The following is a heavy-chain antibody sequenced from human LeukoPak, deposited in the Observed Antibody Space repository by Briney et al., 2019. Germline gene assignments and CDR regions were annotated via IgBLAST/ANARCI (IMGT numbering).Heavy chain of an antibody. V-gene: IGHV4-4*07. D-gene: IGHD3-3*01. J-gene: IGHJ4*02. Sequence: ASETLSLTCTVSGGSISSYYWTWIRQPAGKGLEWIGRIYTSGSTNYNPSLKSRVTVSVDTSKNQFSLKLTSVTAADTAVYYCASYDFWSGYYVYWGQGALVTVSS. CDR2: IYTSGST. CDR3: ASYDFWSGYYVY. CDR1: GGSISSYY.